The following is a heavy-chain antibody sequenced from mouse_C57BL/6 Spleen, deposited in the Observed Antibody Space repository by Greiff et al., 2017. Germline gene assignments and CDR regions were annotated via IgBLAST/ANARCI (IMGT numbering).Heavy chain of an antibody. Sequence: VQLQESGPELVKPGASVKISCKASGYAFSSSWMNWVKQRPGKGLEWIGRIYPGDGDTNYNGKFKGKATLTADKSSSTAYMQLSSVTSEDSAVYFCARRDYGYEYWYFDVWGTGTTVTVSS. CDR1: GYAFSSSW. CDR3: ARRDYGYEYWYFDV. J-gene: IGHJ1*03. V-gene: IGHV1-82*01. CDR2: IYPGDGDT. D-gene: IGHD2-2*01.